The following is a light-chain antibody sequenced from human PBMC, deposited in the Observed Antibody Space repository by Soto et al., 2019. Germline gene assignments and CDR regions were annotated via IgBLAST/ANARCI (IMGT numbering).Light chain of an antibody. CDR2: DAS. J-gene: IGKJ1*01. CDR1: QSVSGN. Sequence: EIIMTQSPATLSVSPGERVTLSFRASQSVSGNLAWYQLKPGQAPRLLIYDASNRATGIPARFSGSGSGTEFTLTISSLQSEDFGVYYCQQNKDWPGTFGQGTKVDIK. V-gene: IGKV3D-15*01. CDR3: QQNKDWPGT.